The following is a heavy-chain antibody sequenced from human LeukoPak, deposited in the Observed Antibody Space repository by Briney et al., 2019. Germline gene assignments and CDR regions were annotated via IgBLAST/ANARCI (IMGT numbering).Heavy chain of an antibody. Sequence: SETLSLTCAVYGGSFSGYYWSWIRQPPGKGLEWIGEINHSGSTNYNPSLKSRVTISVDTSKNQFSLKLSSVTAADTAVYYCARDLAAAGLYYFDYWGQGTLVTVSS. CDR1: GGSFSGYY. CDR2: INHSGST. J-gene: IGHJ4*02. CDR3: ARDLAAAGLYYFDY. D-gene: IGHD6-13*01. V-gene: IGHV4-34*01.